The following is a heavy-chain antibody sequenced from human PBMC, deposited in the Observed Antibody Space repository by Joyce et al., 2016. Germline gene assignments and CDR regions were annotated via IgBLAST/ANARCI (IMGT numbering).Heavy chain of an antibody. V-gene: IGHV3-64*02. CDR1: GFTFSSYD. CDR2: STSNGGNT. D-gene: IGHD3-10*01. J-gene: IGHJ4*02. CDR3: ARGGFGELDH. Sequence: VQLVESGEAWVQPGGSLRLSCAASGFTFSSYDMHWVRQAPGRGLEYVSGSTSNGGNTFYEDSVEGRFTISRDNSKNTIYLQMASLRTEDMAVYYCARGGFGELDHWGQGTLVTVSS.